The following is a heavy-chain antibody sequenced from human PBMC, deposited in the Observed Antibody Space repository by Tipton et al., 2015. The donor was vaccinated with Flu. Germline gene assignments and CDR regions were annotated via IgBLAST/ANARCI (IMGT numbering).Heavy chain of an antibody. J-gene: IGHJ5*02. CDR2: IYYSGST. V-gene: IGHV4-39*07. CDR3: ASFGSGSHLNWFDP. D-gene: IGHD3-10*01. Sequence: LRLSCTVSGGSISSSSYYWGWIRQPPGKGLEWIGSIYYSGSTYYNPSLKSRVTISVDTSKNQFSLKLCPVTAADTAVYYCASFGSGSHLNWFDPWGQGTLVTVSS. CDR1: GGSISSSSYY.